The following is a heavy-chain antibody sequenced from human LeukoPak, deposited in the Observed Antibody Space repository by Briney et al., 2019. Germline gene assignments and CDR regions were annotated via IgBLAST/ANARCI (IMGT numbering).Heavy chain of an antibody. D-gene: IGHD3-9*01. Sequence: SETLSLTCTVSGGSISSSSYYWGWIRQPPGKGLEWIGSIYYSGSTYYNPSLKSRVTISVDTSKNQFSLKLSSVTAADTAVHYCARLGIADYDILTGYYQGGTFDYWGQGTLVTVSS. CDR3: ARLGIADYDILTGYYQGGTFDY. V-gene: IGHV4-39*01. CDR1: GGSISSSSYY. J-gene: IGHJ4*02. CDR2: IYYSGST.